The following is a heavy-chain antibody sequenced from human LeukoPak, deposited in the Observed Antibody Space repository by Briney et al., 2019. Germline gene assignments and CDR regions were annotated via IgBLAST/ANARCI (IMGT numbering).Heavy chain of an antibody. CDR2: INPNSGGT. CDR3: ARGRGTSGSNRDFYYYYYMDI. CDR1: GYTFTGYY. J-gene: IGHJ6*03. D-gene: IGHD2-15*01. Sequence: ASVKVSCKASGYTFTGYYMHWVRQAPGQGLEWMGWINPNSGGTNYAQKFQGRVTMTRDTSISTAYMELSRLRSDDTAVYYCARGRGTSGSNRDFYYYYYMDIWGKGTTVIVSS. V-gene: IGHV1-2*02.